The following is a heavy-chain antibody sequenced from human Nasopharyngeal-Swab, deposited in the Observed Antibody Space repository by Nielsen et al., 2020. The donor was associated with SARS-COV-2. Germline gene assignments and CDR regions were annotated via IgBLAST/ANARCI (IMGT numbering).Heavy chain of an antibody. J-gene: IGHJ6*03. CDR2: IYYSGST. D-gene: IGHD4-17*01. Sequence: PGKGLEWIGSIYYSGSTYYNPSLKSRVTISVDTSKNQFSLKLSSVTAADTAVYYCARDYRTVTTGGVYYYYYMDVWGKGTTVTVSS. CDR3: ARDYRTVTTGGVYYYYYMDV. V-gene: IGHV4-39*01.